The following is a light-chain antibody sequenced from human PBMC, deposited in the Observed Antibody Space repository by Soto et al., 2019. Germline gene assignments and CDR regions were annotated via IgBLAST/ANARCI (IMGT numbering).Light chain of an antibody. Sequence: QSVLTQPPSASGSPGQSVTISCTGTSSDVGGYNYVSRYQQHPGKAPKLMVYEVSKRPSGVPDRFSGSKSGNTASLTVSGLQAEDEADYFCSSYSISTAYLFGTGTKVTVL. CDR2: EVS. CDR1: SSDVGGYNY. CDR3: SSYSISTAYL. J-gene: IGLJ1*01. V-gene: IGLV2-8*01.